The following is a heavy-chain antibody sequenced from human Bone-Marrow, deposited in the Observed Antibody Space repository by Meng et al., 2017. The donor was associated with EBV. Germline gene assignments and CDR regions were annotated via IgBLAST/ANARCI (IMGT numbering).Heavy chain of an antibody. CDR2: LIPMVGAP. J-gene: IGHJ4*02. Sequence: QVQLLQGGAEVKEPGSSVKVSCRTSGGTFRSDAVSWVRQAPGQGLEWMGGLIPMVGAPHYAQKFQGRVTIIADESTSTHSMELNSLRSEDTAMYYCASESGRGFTPDYWGQGTLVTVSS. D-gene: IGHD3-10*01. V-gene: IGHV1-69*01. CDR3: ASESGRGFTPDY. CDR1: GGTFRSDA.